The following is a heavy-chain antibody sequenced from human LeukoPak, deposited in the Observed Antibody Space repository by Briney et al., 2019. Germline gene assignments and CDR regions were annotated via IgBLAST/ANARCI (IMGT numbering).Heavy chain of an antibody. CDR2: IYSDGST. CDR3: ARDPPAVLLDTYG. Sequence: GGPLRLSCTASGFSVTSNCMNWVRQAPGKGLEWVSLIYSDGSTYHADSVKGRFTMSRDKSNNMVYLQMNSLRAEDTAMYYCARDPPAVLLDTYGWGQGTLVTVSS. CDR1: GFSVTSNC. J-gene: IGHJ4*02. V-gene: IGHV3-66*01. D-gene: IGHD2/OR15-2a*01.